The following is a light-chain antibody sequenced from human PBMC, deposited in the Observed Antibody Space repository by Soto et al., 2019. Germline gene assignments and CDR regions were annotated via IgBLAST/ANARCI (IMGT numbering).Light chain of an antibody. Sequence: EIVLTQSPGTLSLSPGERATLSCRARQSVSSSYLAWYQQKPGQAPRLLIYGVSSRATGIPDRFSGSGSGTDFTLTISRLEPEDFAVYYCQQYGSSQSFGQGTKVEIK. V-gene: IGKV3-20*01. CDR3: QQYGSSQS. J-gene: IGKJ1*01. CDR1: QSVSSSY. CDR2: GVS.